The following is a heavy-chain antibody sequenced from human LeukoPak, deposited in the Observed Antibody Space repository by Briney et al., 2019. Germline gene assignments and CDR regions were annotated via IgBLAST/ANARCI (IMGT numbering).Heavy chain of an antibody. CDR3: ATERPGIAAAGTLNWFDP. Sequence: ASVKVSFKVSGYTLTELSMHWVRQAPGKGLEWMGGFDPEDGETIYAQKFQGRVTMTEDTSTDTAYMELSSLRSEDTAVYYGATERPGIAAAGTLNWFDPWGQGTLVTVSS. D-gene: IGHD6-13*01. CDR2: FDPEDGET. CDR1: GYTLTELS. J-gene: IGHJ5*02. V-gene: IGHV1-24*01.